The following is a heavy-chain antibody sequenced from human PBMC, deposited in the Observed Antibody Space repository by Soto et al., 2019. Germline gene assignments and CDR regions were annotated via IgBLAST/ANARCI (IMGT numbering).Heavy chain of an antibody. V-gene: IGHV1-69*04. CDR2: IIPMLDIT. D-gene: IGHD1-26*01. Sequence: QLQLVQSGTELKKPGSSVKVSCKASGGSFSTYSITWVRQAPGQRPEWMGRIIPMLDITDYAQKFQGRVTITADKSTSTAYLELIRLTSEDTAVYYCAQDVGDLGQGTLVTVSS. J-gene: IGHJ1*01. CDR1: GGSFSTYS. CDR3: AQDVGD.